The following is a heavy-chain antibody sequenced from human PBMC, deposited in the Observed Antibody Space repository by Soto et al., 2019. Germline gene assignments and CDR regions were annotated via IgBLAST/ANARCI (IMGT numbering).Heavy chain of an antibody. CDR1: GGSFSGYY. V-gene: IGHV4-34*01. J-gene: IGHJ4*02. CDR2: INHSGST. D-gene: IGHD3-3*01. Sequence: ETLSLTCAVYGGSFSGYYWSWIRQPPGKGLEWIGEINHSGSTNYNPSLKSRVTISVDTSKNQFSLKLSSVTAADTAVYYCARGFFGVVIRRFDYWGQGTLVTVSS. CDR3: ARGFFGVVIRRFDY.